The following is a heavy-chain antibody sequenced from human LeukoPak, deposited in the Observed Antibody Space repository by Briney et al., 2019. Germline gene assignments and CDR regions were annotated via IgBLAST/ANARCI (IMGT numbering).Heavy chain of an antibody. CDR2: IRSRAYGETT. V-gene: IGHV3-49*03. CDR1: GFTFGDYA. CDR3: TRDCSSTSCYDPELDY. Sequence: PGGSLRLSCTASGFTFGDYAMSWFRQAPGKGVEGVGFIRSRAYGETTEYAASVKGRFTISRDDSKSIAYLQMNSLKTEDTAVYYCTRDCSSTSCYDPELDYWGQGTLVTVSS. J-gene: IGHJ4*02. D-gene: IGHD2-2*01.